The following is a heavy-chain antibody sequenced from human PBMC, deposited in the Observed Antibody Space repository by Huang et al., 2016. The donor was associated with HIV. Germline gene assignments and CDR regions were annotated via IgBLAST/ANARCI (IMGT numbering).Heavy chain of an antibody. J-gene: IGHJ6*03. Sequence: QVQLVESGGGVVQPGGSLRLSCGASGFIFDNFGMHWVRQAPGKGLAWVAVIRADGSNEYNGESVKGRFSISRDNFENMVYLQMNSLGDGDTAIYYCARAVDGFNSKGFYMDVWGKGTAVIVSS. D-gene: IGHD5-12*01. V-gene: IGHV3-30*02. CDR3: ARAVDGFNSKGFYMDV. CDR2: IRADGSNE. CDR1: GFIFDNFG.